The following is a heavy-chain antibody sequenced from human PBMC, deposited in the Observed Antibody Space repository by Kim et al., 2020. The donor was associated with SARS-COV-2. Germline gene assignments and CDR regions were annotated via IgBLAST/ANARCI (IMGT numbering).Heavy chain of an antibody. D-gene: IGHD3-10*01. Sequence: SETLSLTCAVYGGSFSVYYWSWIRQPPGKGLEWIGEINHSGSTNYNPSLKSRVTISVDTSKNQFSLKLSSVTAADTAVYYCARGCYYGSGSYYYYYYGL. CDR2: INHSGST. CDR3: ARGCYYGSGSYYYYYYGL. J-gene: IGHJ6*01. V-gene: IGHV4-34*01. CDR1: GGSFSVYY.